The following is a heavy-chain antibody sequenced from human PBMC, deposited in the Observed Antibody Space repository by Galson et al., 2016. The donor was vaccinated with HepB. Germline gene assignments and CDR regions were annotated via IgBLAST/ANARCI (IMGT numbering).Heavy chain of an antibody. D-gene: IGHD3-3*02. V-gene: IGHV4-39*07. CDR3: ARGTVDDTSLVTHPYYFDY. J-gene: IGHJ4*02. Sequence: SETLSLTCTVSGGSISSSSYYWGWIRQPPGKGLQWIGTIYYSGSTYYNPSLKSRVTISVDTSKNQFSLKVSSVTAADTAVYYCARGTVDDTSLVTHPYYFDYWGQGTLVTVSS. CDR1: GGSISSSSYY. CDR2: IYYSGST.